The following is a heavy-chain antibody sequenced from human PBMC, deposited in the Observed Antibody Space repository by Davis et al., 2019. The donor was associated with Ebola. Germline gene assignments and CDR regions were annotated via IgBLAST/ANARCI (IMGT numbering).Heavy chain of an antibody. CDR2: IYYSGST. Sequence: PSQTLSPTCALSGGSASSGSDYWSRIRQPPGKGLEWIGYIYYSGSTNYNPSLKSRVTISVDTSKNQFSLKLSSVTAADTAVYYCAGTIAAAGYYFDYWGQGTLVTVSS. CDR1: GGSASSGSDY. J-gene: IGHJ4*02. D-gene: IGHD6-13*01. CDR3: AGTIAAAGYYFDY. V-gene: IGHV4-61*01.